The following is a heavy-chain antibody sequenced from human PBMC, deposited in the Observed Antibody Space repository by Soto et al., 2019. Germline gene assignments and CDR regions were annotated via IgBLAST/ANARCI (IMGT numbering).Heavy chain of an antibody. D-gene: IGHD3-9*01. V-gene: IGHV4-31*03. Sequence: QVQLQESGPGLVRPSQTLSLTCTVSGGSINSRGYYWTWIRQHPGKGLEWIGNIYYSGRIHFNPSLKSRLTMLVDTSENQFSLKLTSVTAADTAVYYCARQSESTGYFYGWFDPWGQGTLVTVSS. J-gene: IGHJ5*02. CDR3: ARQSESTGYFYGWFDP. CDR1: GGSINSRGYY. CDR2: IYYSGRI.